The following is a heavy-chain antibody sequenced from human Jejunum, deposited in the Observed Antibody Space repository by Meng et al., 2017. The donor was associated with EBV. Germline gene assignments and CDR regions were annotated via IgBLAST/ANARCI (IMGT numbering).Heavy chain of an antibody. D-gene: IGHD3-16*01. V-gene: IGHV1-2*06. Sequence: QVQLVPSGAKVKKPGASVKVACKASAYTFAGYYMHWVRQAPGQGLEWMGRINPNSGGANYAQKCQGRVTMTRDTSISTAYMELSRLRSDDTAVYYCAREGLVGDLRYFDLWGRGTLVTVSS. CDR2: INPNSGGA. J-gene: IGHJ2*01. CDR1: AYTFAGYY. CDR3: AREGLVGDLRYFDL.